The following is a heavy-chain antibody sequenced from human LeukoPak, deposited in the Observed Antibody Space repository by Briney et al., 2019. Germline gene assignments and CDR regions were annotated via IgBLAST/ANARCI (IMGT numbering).Heavy chain of an antibody. CDR2: IHHRGDT. J-gene: IGHJ4*03. D-gene: IGHD5-24*01. V-gene: IGHV4-34*01. CDR1: GGSFSRYY. Sequence: PSETLSLTCAVYGGSFSRYYWSWIRQSPGKGLEWIAEIHHRGDTNYNPSVKSRVTISVDTSKNQFSLKVRSLSAADTAVYYCARGATISETGYFDFWGQGTLVTVSS. CDR3: ARGATISETGYFDF.